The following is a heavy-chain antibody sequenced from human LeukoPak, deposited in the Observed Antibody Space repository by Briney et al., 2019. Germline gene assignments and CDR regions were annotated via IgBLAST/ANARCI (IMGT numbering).Heavy chain of an antibody. J-gene: IGHJ4*02. CDR2: ISAYNGNT. D-gene: IGHD3-10*01. CDR3: ARDRSYYGSGSSFGY. Sequence: GASVKVSCKASGYAFTSYGISWVRQAPGQGLEWMGWISAYNGNTNYAQKLQGRVTMTTDTSTSTAYMELRSLRSDDTAVYYCARDRSYYGSGSSFGYWGQGTLVTVSS. CDR1: GYAFTSYG. V-gene: IGHV1-18*01.